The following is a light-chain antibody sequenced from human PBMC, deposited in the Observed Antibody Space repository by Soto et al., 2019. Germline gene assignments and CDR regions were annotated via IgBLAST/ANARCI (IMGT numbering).Light chain of an antibody. V-gene: IGKV3-20*01. CDR1: QSVDNNY. CDR3: QQYGIFPQT. Sequence: EIVLTQSPGTLSLSPGERATLSCRASQSVDNNYLAWYQQKPGQAPRLLIYGASSRATGIPDKFTGGGSGTDFTLTISRLEPEDLGVYYCQQYGIFPQTFGRGTKVEIK. CDR2: GAS. J-gene: IGKJ1*01.